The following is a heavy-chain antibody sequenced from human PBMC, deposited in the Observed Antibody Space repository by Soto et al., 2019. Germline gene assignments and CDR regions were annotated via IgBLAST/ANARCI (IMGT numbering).Heavy chain of an antibody. D-gene: IGHD2-21*01. CDR1: GFDFSSSE. Sequence: PGGSLRLSCIASGFDFSSSEMNWFRQAPGKGLEWVAYITGSGGAMFHADSLKGRFSISRDNAKNSLFLEMNNLTADDAGVYYCAKVAPFILGSPFWGQGTLVTVSS. CDR3: AKVAPFILGSPF. J-gene: IGHJ4*02. CDR2: ITGSGGAM. V-gene: IGHV3-48*03.